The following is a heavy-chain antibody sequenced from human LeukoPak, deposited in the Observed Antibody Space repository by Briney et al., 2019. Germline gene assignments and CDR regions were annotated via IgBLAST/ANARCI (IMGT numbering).Heavy chain of an antibody. CDR3: AKEDGWYVGYFDY. Sequence: PGGSLRLSCAASGFTFSSYWMSWVRQAPGKGLEWVANIKQDGNEKYYVDSVKGRFTISRDNAKNTLYLQMNSLRAEDTAVYYCAKEDGWYVGYFDYWGQGTLVTVSS. CDR1: GFTFSSYW. V-gene: IGHV3-7*01. CDR2: IKQDGNEK. D-gene: IGHD6-19*01. J-gene: IGHJ4*02.